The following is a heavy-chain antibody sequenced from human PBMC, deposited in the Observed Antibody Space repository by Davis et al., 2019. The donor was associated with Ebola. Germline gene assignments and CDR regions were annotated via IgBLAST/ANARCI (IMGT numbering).Heavy chain of an antibody. J-gene: IGHJ5*02. D-gene: IGHD3-10*01. V-gene: IGHV3-53*01. Sequence: GESLKISCASSGLSISHIYMTWVRQAPGTGLEWVSGIHTDGTTYYPDSVKGRFLISRDNSKNMLYLQMNSLRAEDTAIYYCARDPGHGSGIVSFDPWGQGSLVTVSS. CDR3: ARDPGHGSGIVSFDP. CDR2: IHTDGTT. CDR1: GLSISHIY.